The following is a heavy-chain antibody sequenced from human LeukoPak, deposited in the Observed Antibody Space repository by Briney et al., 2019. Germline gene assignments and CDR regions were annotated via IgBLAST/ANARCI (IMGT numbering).Heavy chain of an antibody. V-gene: IGHV1-69*13. CDR3: AGMNSSGYYSNWFDP. D-gene: IGHD3-22*01. CDR2: IIPIFGTA. Sequence: SVKVSCKASGGTFSSYAISWVRQAPGQGLEWMGGIIPIFGTANYAQKFQGRVTITADESTSTAYMELSSLRSEDTAVYYCAGMNSSGYYSNWFDPWGQGTLVTVSS. J-gene: IGHJ5*02. CDR1: GGTFSSYA.